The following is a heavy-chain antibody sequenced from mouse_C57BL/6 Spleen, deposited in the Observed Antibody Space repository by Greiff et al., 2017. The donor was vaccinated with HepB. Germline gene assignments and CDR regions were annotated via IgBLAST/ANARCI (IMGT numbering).Heavy chain of an antibody. V-gene: IGHV14-2*01. Sequence: EVQLQQSGAELVKPGASVKLSCTASGFNIKDYYMHWVKQRPEQGLEWIGRIDPEDGETKSAPKFQGKATITADTSSNTAYLQLSSLTSEDTAVYYCARYSQGAWFAYWGQGTLVTVSA. J-gene: IGHJ3*01. CDR3: ARYSQGAWFAY. CDR2: IDPEDGET. CDR1: GFNIKDYY. D-gene: IGHD2-12*01.